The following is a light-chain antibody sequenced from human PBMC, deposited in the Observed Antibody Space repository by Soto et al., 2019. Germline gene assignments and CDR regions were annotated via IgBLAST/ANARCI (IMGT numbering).Light chain of an antibody. CDR2: WAS. Sequence: IQMTQSPSTLSASVGDRVTITCRASQSISSWLAWYQQKPGQPPKLLIYWASTRESGVPDRFSGSGSGTDFTLTISSVQAEDVAIYYCHQYKIAPLTFGGGTKVDIK. V-gene: IGKV1-5*03. CDR3: HQYKIAPLT. CDR1: QSISSW. J-gene: IGKJ4*01.